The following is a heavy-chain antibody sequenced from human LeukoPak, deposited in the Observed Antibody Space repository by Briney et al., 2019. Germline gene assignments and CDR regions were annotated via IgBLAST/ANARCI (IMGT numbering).Heavy chain of an antibody. CDR2: ISNSGNTI. CDR3: ARGHFGLDV. V-gene: IGHV3-11*01. J-gene: IGHJ6*02. Sequence: GGSLRLSCAASGFTFSDWFVSWIRQAPGTGLEWVSYISNSGNTIYYADSVKGRFTISRDNAKKTVDLQMNSLRAEDTAIYYCARGHFGLDVWGQGTTVTVSS. CDR1: GFTFSDWF.